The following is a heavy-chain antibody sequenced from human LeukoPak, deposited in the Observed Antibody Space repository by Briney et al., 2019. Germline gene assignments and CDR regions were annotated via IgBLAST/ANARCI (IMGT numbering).Heavy chain of an antibody. V-gene: IGHV3-30*18. CDR3: ANVSPPFDY. CDR2: ISYDGSNK. Sequence: GGSLRLSCAASVFTFSSYGMHWVRQAPGKGLEWVAVISYDGSNKYYADPVKGRFTISRDNSKNTLYLQMNSLRAEDTAVYYCANVSPPFDYWGQGTLVTVSS. J-gene: IGHJ4*02. D-gene: IGHD5/OR15-5a*01. CDR1: VFTFSSYG.